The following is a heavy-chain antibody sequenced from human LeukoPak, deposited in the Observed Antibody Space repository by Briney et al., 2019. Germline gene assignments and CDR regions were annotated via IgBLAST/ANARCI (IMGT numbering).Heavy chain of an antibody. J-gene: IGHJ3*02. Sequence: ASVKVSCKASGYTFTSYYMHWVRQAPGQGLEWMGIINPSGGSTSYAQKFQGRVTMTRDTSTSTVYMELSSLRSEDTAVYYCARGRRVLAVAGVRGAFDIWGQGTMVTVSS. CDR2: INPSGGST. CDR1: GYTFTSYY. CDR3: ARGRRVLAVAGVRGAFDI. V-gene: IGHV1-46*01. D-gene: IGHD6-19*01.